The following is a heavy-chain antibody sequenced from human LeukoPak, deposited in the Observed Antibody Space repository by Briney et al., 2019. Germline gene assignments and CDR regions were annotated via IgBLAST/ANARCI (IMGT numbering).Heavy chain of an antibody. CDR3: ARDRGSRNDFWSGLGYYYYMDV. Sequence: PSETLSLTCTVSGGSISSYYWSWIRQPPGKGLEWVGYIYYSGSTNYNPSLKSRVTISVDTSKNQFSLKLSSVTAADTAVYYCARDRGSRNDFWSGLGYYYYMDVWGKGTTVTVSS. CDR1: GGSISSYY. CDR2: IYYSGST. V-gene: IGHV4-59*12. D-gene: IGHD3-3*01. J-gene: IGHJ6*03.